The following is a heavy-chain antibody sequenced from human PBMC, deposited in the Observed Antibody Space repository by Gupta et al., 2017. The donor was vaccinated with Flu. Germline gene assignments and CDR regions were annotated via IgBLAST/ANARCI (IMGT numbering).Heavy chain of an antibody. CDR1: GFTFSSYW. CDR3: ARDRGFWSGDRYYYYGMDV. D-gene: IGHD3-3*01. Sequence: EVQLVESGGGLVQPGGSLRLSCAASGFTFSSYWMHWVRQAPGKGLVWVSRINRDGSSTSYADSVKGRFTIYRDNAKNTLYLQMNSLRAEDTAVYYCARDRGFWSGDRYYYYGMDVWGQGTTVTVSS. CDR2: INRDGSST. J-gene: IGHJ6*02. V-gene: IGHV3-74*01.